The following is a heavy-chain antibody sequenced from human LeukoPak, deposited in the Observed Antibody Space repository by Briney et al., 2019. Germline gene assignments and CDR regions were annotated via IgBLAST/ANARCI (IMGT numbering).Heavy chain of an antibody. CDR3: ARVIAVAASTHFDC. D-gene: IGHD6-19*01. CDR1: GVSFRDYY. V-gene: IGHV4-59*01. J-gene: IGHJ4*02. Sequence: PSETLSLTCTVSGVSFRDYYWNWVRQPPGNGLEWIVYVHYSGSTSYNPSLKSRVNMSVDTSKKQFSLRVISVNAAATAVYYCARVIAVAASTHFDCWGQGPLVPVSS. CDR2: VHYSGST.